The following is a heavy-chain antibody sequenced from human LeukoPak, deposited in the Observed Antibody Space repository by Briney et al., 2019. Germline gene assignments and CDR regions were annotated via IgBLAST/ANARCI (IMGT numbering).Heavy chain of an antibody. V-gene: IGHV3-30*01. D-gene: IGHD1-26*01. Sequence: GGSLRLSCAASGLTFSSHAMHWVRQAPGKGPEWVAVISYDGSNKYYADSVKGRFTISGDKSKNTLYLQMNSLRPEDTAFYYCARGPGPIAGAKNPFDIWGQGTMVTVSS. CDR3: ARGPGPIAGAKNPFDI. J-gene: IGHJ3*02. CDR1: GLTFSSHA. CDR2: ISYDGSNK.